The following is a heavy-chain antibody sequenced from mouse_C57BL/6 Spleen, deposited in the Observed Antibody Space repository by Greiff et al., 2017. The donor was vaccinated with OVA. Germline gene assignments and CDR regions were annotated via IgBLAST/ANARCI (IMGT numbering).Heavy chain of an antibody. CDR2: IDPEDGET. CDR1: GFNIKDYY. CDR3: ARSTTVVPPDY. D-gene: IGHD1-1*01. J-gene: IGHJ2*01. V-gene: IGHV14-2*01. Sequence: VQLQQSGAELVKPGASVKLSCTASGFNIKDYYMHWVKQRTEQGLEWIGRIDPEDGETKYAPKFPGKATITADTSSNTAYLQLSSLTSEDTAVYYCARSTTVVPPDYWGQGTTLTVSS.